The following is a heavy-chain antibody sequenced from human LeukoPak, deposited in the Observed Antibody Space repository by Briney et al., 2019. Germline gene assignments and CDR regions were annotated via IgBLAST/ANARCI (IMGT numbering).Heavy chain of an antibody. CDR2: IYYSGST. CDR1: GGSISSGGYY. J-gene: IGHJ4*02. V-gene: IGHV4-31*03. CDR3: ARVDSSNYYDSSGYYLPYFDY. Sequence: SQTLSLTCTVSGGSISSGGYYWSWIRQHPGKGLEWIGYIYYSGSTYYNPSLKSRVTISVDTSKNQFSLKLSSVTAADTAVCYCARVDSSNYYDSSGYYLPYFDYWGQGTLVTASS. D-gene: IGHD3-22*01.